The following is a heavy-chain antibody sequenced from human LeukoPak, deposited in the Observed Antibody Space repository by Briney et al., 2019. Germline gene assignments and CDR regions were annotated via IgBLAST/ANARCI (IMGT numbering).Heavy chain of an antibody. D-gene: IGHD2-8*01. Sequence: SETLSLTCTVSGGSISTSSYYWGWIRQPPGKGLEWIGYIYYSGSTNYNPSLKSRVTISVDTSKNQFSLKLSSVTAADTAVYYCARDNVPGYFDYWGQGTLVTVSS. CDR2: IYYSGST. CDR1: GGSISTSSYY. J-gene: IGHJ4*02. CDR3: ARDNVPGYFDY. V-gene: IGHV4-61*01.